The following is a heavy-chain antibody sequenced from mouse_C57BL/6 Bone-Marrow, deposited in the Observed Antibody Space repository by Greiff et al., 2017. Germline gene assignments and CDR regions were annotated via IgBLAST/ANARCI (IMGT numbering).Heavy chain of an antibody. V-gene: IGHV1-55*01. J-gene: IGHJ2*01. CDR2: IYPGSGST. CDR1: GYTFTSYW. Sequence: VQLQQPGAELVKPGASVKMSCKAFGYTFTSYWITWVKQRPGQGLEWIGDIYPGSGSTNYNEKFKSKATLTVDTSSSTAYMQLSSLTSEDSAVYYCARCGYDGYYEDYWGQGTTLTVSS. CDR3: ARCGYDGYYEDY. D-gene: IGHD2-3*01.